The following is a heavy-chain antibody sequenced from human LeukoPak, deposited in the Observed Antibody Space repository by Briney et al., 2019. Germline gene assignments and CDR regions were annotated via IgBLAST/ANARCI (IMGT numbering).Heavy chain of an antibody. Sequence: ASVKVSCKASGYTFTNYDITWVRQAPGQGLEWMGWTSTHNGKTEYAHKVQGRVTMTTDTSTSTAYMELRSLRSDDTAVYYCAINGPAPLLWDQGTLVTVSS. J-gene: IGHJ4*02. CDR2: TSTHNGKT. V-gene: IGHV1-18*01. CDR3: AINGPAPLL. CDR1: GYTFTNYD.